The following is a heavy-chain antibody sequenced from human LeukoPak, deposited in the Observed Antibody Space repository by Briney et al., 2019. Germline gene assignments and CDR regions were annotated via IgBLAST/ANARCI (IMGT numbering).Heavy chain of an antibody. D-gene: IGHD5-18*01. CDR2: ISGSSSYI. CDR1: GFTFSSYI. Sequence: PGGSLRLSCAASGFTFSSYIMNWVRQAPGKGLEWVSSISGSSSYIYYADSVKGRFTISRDNAKNSLYLQMISLRAEDTAVYYCASGYSYGYDSWGQGTLVTVSS. J-gene: IGHJ5*01. V-gene: IGHV3-21*01. CDR3: ASGYSYGYDS.